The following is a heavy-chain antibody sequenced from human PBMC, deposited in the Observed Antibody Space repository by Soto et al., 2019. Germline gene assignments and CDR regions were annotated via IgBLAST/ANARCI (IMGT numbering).Heavy chain of an antibody. Sequence: QLQLEESGPGLVKPSETLPLTCTVSGDPISSSSYYWGWIRQTPGKGLEWIGNIYNTGTTFYNPSLKSRVTISVDTSKNQFSLRLMSVTAADTAVYYCARRGSGSSFDYWGLGTLVTVSS. CDR1: GDPISSSSYY. CDR3: ARRGSGSSFDY. CDR2: IYNTGTT. D-gene: IGHD3-10*01. J-gene: IGHJ4*02. V-gene: IGHV4-39*01.